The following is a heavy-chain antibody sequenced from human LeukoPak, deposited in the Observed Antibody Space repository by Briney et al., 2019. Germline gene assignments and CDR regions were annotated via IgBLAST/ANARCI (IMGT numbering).Heavy chain of an antibody. D-gene: IGHD3-10*01. CDR1: GFTFSSYG. Sequence: PGGSLRLSCAASGFTFSSYGMSWVRQAPGKGLEWVSAISGSGGSTYYADSVKGRFTISRDNSKNTLYLQMNSLRAEDTAVYYCARETYYYGSGSSDAFDIWGQGTMVTVSS. J-gene: IGHJ3*02. CDR3: ARETYYYGSGSSDAFDI. V-gene: IGHV3-23*01. CDR2: ISGSGGST.